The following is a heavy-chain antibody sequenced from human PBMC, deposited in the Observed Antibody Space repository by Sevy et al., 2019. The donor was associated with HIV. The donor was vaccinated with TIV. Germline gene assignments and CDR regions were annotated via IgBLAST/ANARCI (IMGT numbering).Heavy chain of an antibody. J-gene: IGHJ5*02. D-gene: IGHD5-18*01. CDR2: IKSKTDGGTT. Sequence: GGSLRLSCAASGFTFSNAWMSWVRQAPGKGLEWVGRIKSKTDGGTTDYAAPVKGRFTISRDDSKNTLYLQMNSLKTEDTAVYYCTTDPTAMFHGDAWGQGTLVTDSS. V-gene: IGHV3-15*01. CDR3: TTDPTAMFHGDA. CDR1: GFTFSNAW.